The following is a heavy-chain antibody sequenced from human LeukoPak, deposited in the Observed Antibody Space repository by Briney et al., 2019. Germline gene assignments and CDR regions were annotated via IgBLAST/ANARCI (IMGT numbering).Heavy chain of an antibody. CDR1: GFTFSSYT. CDR2: ITTSDGNT. D-gene: IGHD3-22*01. J-gene: IGHJ4*02. V-gene: IGHV3-23*01. CDR3: AKVNYYESSDIGLFDY. Sequence: GSLRLSCAASGFTFSSYTMSWVRQAPGKGLEWVSTITTSDGNTFYADSVRGRFTISRDHSKNTLYLQMNSLRAGDTAVYYCAKVNYYESSDIGLFDYWGQGTLVTVSS.